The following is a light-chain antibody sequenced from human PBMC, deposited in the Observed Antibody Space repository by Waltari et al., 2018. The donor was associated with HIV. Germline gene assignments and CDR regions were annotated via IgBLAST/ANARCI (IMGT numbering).Light chain of an antibody. CDR3: QAWDNSNVV. V-gene: IGLV3-1*01. CDR2: QDN. J-gene: IGLJ2*01. Sequence: SYELTQPPSVSVSPGQTASISCSGDKLGDKYACWYQQRPGQSPVLVIYQDNNRPPGIPGRFPGSNSGSTATLTISETQAMDEADYYCQAWDNSNVVFGGGAKLTVL. CDR1: KLGDKY.